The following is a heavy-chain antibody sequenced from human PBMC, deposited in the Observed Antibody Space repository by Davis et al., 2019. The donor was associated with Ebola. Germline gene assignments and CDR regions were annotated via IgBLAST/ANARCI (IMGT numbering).Heavy chain of an antibody. CDR2: IIPIFGTA. D-gene: IGHD3-3*01. J-gene: IGHJ4*02. CDR3: ARGFLEWLLYPHFDY. Sequence: AASVKVSCKASGGTFSSYAISWVRQAPGQGLEWMGGIIPIFGTANYAQKFQGRVTITADESTSTAYMELSSLRSEDTAVYYCARGFLEWLLYPHFDYWGQGTLVTVSS. CDR1: GGTFSSYA. V-gene: IGHV1-69*13.